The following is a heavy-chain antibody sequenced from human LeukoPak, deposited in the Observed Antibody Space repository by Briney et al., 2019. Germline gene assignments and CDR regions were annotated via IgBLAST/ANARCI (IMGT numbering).Heavy chain of an antibody. CDR3: ARHRQGGIYSSSWYGFDY. CDR2: INHSGST. D-gene: IGHD6-13*01. CDR1: GGSFSGYY. J-gene: IGHJ4*02. V-gene: IGHV4-34*01. Sequence: SETLSLTCAVYGGSFSGYYWSWIRQPPGKGLEWIGEINHSGSTNYNPSLKSRVTISVDTSKNQFSLKLSSVTAADTAVYYCARHRQGGIYSSSWYGFDYWGQGTLVTVSS.